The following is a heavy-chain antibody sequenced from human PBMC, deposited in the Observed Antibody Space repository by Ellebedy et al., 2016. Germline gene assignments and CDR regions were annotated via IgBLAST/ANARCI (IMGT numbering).Heavy chain of an antibody. J-gene: IGHJ5*02. V-gene: IGHV7-4-1*02. Sequence: ASVKVSCKAAGYSFTSYGLNWVRQAPGQGLEWMGWINTNTGNPGYAQGFTGRFVFSLDTSVSTAYLQINNLEAEDTAVYYCARDSMNMWQLLGFDPWGQGTLVTVSS. CDR1: GYSFTSYG. CDR3: ARDSMNMWQLLGFDP. D-gene: IGHD1-26*01. CDR2: INTNTGNP.